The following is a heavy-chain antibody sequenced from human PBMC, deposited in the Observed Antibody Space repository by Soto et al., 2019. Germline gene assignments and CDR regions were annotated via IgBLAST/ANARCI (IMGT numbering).Heavy chain of an antibody. CDR1: GGSVSSGSYY. D-gene: IGHD1-20*01. CDR3: ASYNWTDDGDY. V-gene: IGHV4-61*01. CDR2: IYYSETT. Sequence: QVQLQESGPGLVKPSETLSLTCTVSGGSVSSGSYYWSWIRQPPGKGLEWIGYIYYSETTNYNPSLKSHVTISVDTSKNQFSLKLTSVTAADTAVYYCASYNWTDDGDYWGQGTLVTVSS. J-gene: IGHJ4*02.